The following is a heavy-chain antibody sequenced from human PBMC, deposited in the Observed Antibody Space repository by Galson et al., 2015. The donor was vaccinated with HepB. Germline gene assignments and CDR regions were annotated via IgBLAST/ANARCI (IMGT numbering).Heavy chain of an antibody. CDR2: ISSSSSYI. D-gene: IGHD3-22*01. CDR3: AREYDSSGYYFVPLPRVHSLLGL. V-gene: IGHV3-21*01. J-gene: IGHJ2*01. Sequence: SLRLSCAASGFTFSGSAMHWVRQASGKGLEWVSSISSSSSYIYYADSVKGRFTISRDNAKNSLYLQMNSLRAEDTAVYYCAREYDSSGYYFVPLPRVHSLLGLWGRGTLVTVSS. CDR1: GFTFSGSA.